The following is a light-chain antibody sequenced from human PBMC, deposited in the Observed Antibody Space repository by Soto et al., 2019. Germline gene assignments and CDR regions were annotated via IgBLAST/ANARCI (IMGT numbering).Light chain of an antibody. CDR3: QQSYSSPWT. CDR1: QTITNY. Sequence: DIQMTQSPSSLSASVGDRVTITCRASQTITNYLNWYQQKPGKAPKLLIYAASTLLSGVPARFSGGGSGTDFTLIIDSLQPEDFATYYCQQSYSSPWTFGQGNEV. CDR2: AAS. V-gene: IGKV1-39*01. J-gene: IGKJ1*01.